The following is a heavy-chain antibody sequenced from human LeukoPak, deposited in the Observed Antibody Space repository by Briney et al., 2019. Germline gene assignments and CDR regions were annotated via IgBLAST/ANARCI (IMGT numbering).Heavy chain of an antibody. Sequence: QEKGLVWVSRINTDGSNTGYADSVKGRFTISRDNAKNTLYLQMNSLRAEDTAVYYCARWGPYCSSTSCYGLGYWGQGTLVTVSS. D-gene: IGHD2-2*01. V-gene: IGHV3-74*01. CDR2: INTDGSNT. CDR3: ARWGPYCSSTSCYGLGY. J-gene: IGHJ4*02.